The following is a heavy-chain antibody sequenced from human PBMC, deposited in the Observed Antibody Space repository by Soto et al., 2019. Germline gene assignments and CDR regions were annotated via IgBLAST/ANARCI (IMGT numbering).Heavy chain of an antibody. V-gene: IGHV4-39*01. Sequence: SETLSLTCTVSGGSISSSSYYWGWIRQPPGKGLEWIGSIYYSGSTYYNPSLKSRVTISVDTSKNQFSLKLSSVTAADTAVYYCARQSSQGWFDPWGQGTLVTVSS. J-gene: IGHJ5*02. CDR1: GGSISSSSYY. CDR3: ARQSSQGWFDP. CDR2: IYYSGST.